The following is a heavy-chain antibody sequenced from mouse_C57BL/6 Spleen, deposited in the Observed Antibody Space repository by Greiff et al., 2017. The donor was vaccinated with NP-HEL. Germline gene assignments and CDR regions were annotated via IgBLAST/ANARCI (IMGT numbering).Heavy chain of an antibody. D-gene: IGHD1-1*01. J-gene: IGHJ2*01. V-gene: IGHV1S81*02. CDR2: TNPTNGRT. CDR3: ARIKKIVATYVDY. CDR1: GYTFTSYW. Sequence: QVQLQQPGAELVKAGASVKMSCTASGYTFTSYWMHWVKQRLGQGLEWFAETNPTNGRTYYNEKFKSKATLTVDKSSSIAYMLLSGPTFEDSAVYYCARIKKIVATYVDYWGQGTTLTVSS.